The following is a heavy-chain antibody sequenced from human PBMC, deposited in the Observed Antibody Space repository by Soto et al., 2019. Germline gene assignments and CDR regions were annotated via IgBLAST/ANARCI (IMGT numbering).Heavy chain of an antibody. CDR3: SIVRVADSALDH. CDR1: GFIFSNNG. J-gene: IGHJ4*02. CDR2: LSYDGSET. D-gene: IGHD3-10*02. V-gene: IGHV3-30*03. Sequence: PGGSLRLSXVGSGFIFSNNGTHWVRQTPGKGLEWVAFLSYDGSETFYADSVKGRFTVSRDNSKNTLFLHMRNLRRDDTAVYYCSIVRVADSALDHWGQGTLVTVSS.